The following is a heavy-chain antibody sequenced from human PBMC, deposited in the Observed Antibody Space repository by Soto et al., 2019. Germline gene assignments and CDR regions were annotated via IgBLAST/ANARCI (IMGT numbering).Heavy chain of an antibody. CDR3: TRSPADDILTGYYLGY. D-gene: IGHD3-9*01. Sequence: LRHSCVAAEFTITGSARHRVRKATGKGLEWVGRIRSKPNSYATVYAASVKGRFTISRDDSKNTAYLQMNSLKTEDTAVYYCTRSPADDILTGYYLGYWGQGTLVTVSS. CDR2: IRSKPNSYAT. CDR1: EFTITGSA. V-gene: IGHV3-73*01. J-gene: IGHJ4*02.